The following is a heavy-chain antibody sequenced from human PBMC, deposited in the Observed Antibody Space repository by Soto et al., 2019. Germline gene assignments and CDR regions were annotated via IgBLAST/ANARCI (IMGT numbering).Heavy chain of an antibody. CDR1: GFTFSSYG. Sequence: PGGSLRLSCAASGFTFSSYGMHWVRQAPGKGLEWVAVIWYNGSNKYYADSVKGRFTISRDNSKNTLYLQMNSLRAEDTAVYYCARDHLQDISGPRFDYWGQGTLVTVSS. CDR2: IWYNGSNK. J-gene: IGHJ4*02. CDR3: ARDHLQDISGPRFDY. D-gene: IGHD3-9*01. V-gene: IGHV3-33*01.